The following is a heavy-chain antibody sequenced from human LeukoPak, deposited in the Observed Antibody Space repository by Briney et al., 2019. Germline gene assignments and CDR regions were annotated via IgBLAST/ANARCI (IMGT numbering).Heavy chain of an antibody. D-gene: IGHD3-10*01. J-gene: IGHJ3*02. CDR1: GFTFSTYT. CDR2: ISSSSSTI. Sequence: GGSLRLSCAASGFTFSTYTMNWVRQAPGKGLEWVSYISSSSSTIYYADSVKGRFTISRDNAKNSLYLQMNSLRDEDTAVYYCARPSASSGSYYTGAFDIWGQGTMVTVSS. CDR3: ARPSASSGSYYTGAFDI. V-gene: IGHV3-48*02.